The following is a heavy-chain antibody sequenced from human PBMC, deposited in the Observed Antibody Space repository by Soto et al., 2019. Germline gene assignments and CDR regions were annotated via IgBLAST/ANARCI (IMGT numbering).Heavy chain of an antibody. V-gene: IGHV4-31*03. CDR1: GGSIISGDYY. J-gene: IGHJ4*02. CDR3: ARGSITMIVVADY. CDR2: IYYSGST. Sequence: SETLSLTCTVSGGSIISGDYYWSWIRQHPGKGLEWIGYIYYSGSTYYNPSLKSRVTISVDTSKNQFSLKLSSVTAADTAVYYCARGSITMIVVADYWGQGTLVTVSS. D-gene: IGHD3-22*01.